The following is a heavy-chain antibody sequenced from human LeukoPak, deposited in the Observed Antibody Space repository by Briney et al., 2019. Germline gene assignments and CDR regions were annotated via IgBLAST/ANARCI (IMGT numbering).Heavy chain of an antibody. D-gene: IGHD3-16*01. CDR3: GRAFPHLRTSSAGDL. CDR1: GFTFSDYD. V-gene: IGHV3-21*01. J-gene: IGHJ4*02. CDR2: ISNLSRHV. Sequence: GGSLRLSSSASGFTFSDYDMNSVRQAPREGLGWVSSISNLSRHVNYRDSVKGRFRISRDNAKNSLYLQMNSQGAEDTAIYYWGRAFPHLRTSSAGDLWGQGILVSVSS.